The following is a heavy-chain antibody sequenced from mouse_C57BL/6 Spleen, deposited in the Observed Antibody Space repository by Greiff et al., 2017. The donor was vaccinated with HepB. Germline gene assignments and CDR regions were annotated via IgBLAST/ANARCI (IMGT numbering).Heavy chain of an antibody. CDR2: ISYDGSN. CDR1: GYSITSGYY. D-gene: IGHD1-1*01. J-gene: IGHJ4*01. Sequence: DVQLQESGPGLVKPSQSLSLTCSVTGYSITSGYYWNWIRQFPGNKLEWMGYISYDGSNNYNPSLKNRISITRDTSKNQFFLKLNSVTTEDTATYYCARDYYAYAMDYWGQGTSVTVSS. CDR3: ARDYYAYAMDY. V-gene: IGHV3-6*01.